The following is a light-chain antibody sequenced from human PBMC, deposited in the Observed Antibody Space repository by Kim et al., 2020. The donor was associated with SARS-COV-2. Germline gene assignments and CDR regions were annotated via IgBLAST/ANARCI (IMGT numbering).Light chain of an antibody. J-gene: IGLJ3*02. CDR2: DVI. CDR1: TSDVGGHNH. Sequence: GQSITISCTGTTSDVGGHNHVSWFQQHPGKAPKLMIHDVIKRPSGVSIRFSGSKSGNTASLTISGLQTEDEADYYCNSYTSSNTWVFGGGTKLTVL. V-gene: IGLV2-14*03. CDR3: NSYTSSNTWV.